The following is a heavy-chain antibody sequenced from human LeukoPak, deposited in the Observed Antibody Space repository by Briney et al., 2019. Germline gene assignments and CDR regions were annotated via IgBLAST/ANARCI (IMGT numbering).Heavy chain of an antibody. CDR2: ISSKDNSYAE. D-gene: IGHD3-3*01. CDR1: GFTFSGSA. Sequence: TGGSLRLSCAASGFTFSGSAMHRVRQASGKGLEWVVRISSKDNSYAETYDGSVKGRFTISRDDSKNTAYLKMNSLKTEDSAVYYCTRRKDDFWSGYYLFDYWGQGTLVTVSS. V-gene: IGHV3-73*01. CDR3: TRRKDDFWSGYYLFDY. J-gene: IGHJ4*02.